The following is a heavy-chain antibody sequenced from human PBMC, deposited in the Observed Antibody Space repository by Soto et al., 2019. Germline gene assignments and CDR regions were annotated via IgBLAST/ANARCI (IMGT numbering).Heavy chain of an antibody. V-gene: IGHV3-48*03. CDR1: GFTFSSYE. CDR3: ARLTADYDDSSGFDY. J-gene: IGHJ4*02. CDR2: ISSSGSTI. D-gene: IGHD3-22*01. Sequence: LRLSCAASGFTFSSYEMNWVRQAPGKGLEWVSYISSSGSTIYYADSVKGRFTISRDNAKNSLYLQMNSLRAEDTAVYYCARLTADYDDSSGFDYWGQGTLVTVSS.